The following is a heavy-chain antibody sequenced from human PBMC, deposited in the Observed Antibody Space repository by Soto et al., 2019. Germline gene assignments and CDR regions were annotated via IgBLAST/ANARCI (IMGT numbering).Heavy chain of an antibody. Sequence: QVQLVESGGGVVQHGRSLRLSCAASGFTFSNYAMHWVRQAPGKGLEWVAAILSDEINKYSADSVKGRFTISRDNSKNPLYLQMNSLRPEDTAVYYCAIIATYGGVNAFKIWCQGTMVTVSS. CDR2: ILSDEINK. CDR1: GFTFSNYA. V-gene: IGHV3-30-3*01. J-gene: IGHJ3*02. CDR3: AIIATYGGVNAFKI. D-gene: IGHD2-21*01.